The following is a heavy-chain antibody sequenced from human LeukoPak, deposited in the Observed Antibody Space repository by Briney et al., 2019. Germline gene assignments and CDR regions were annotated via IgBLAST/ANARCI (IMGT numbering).Heavy chain of an antibody. Sequence: PSETLSLTCAVYGGSFSGYYWSWIRQPPGKGLEWIGEINHRGSTNYNPSLKSRVTISVDTSKNQFSLKLTSVTAADTAVFYCARLAAGVRSYYFDYWGQETLVTVSS. V-gene: IGHV4-34*01. CDR1: GGSFSGYY. D-gene: IGHD6-13*01. CDR3: ARLAAGVRSYYFDY. J-gene: IGHJ4*02. CDR2: INHRGST.